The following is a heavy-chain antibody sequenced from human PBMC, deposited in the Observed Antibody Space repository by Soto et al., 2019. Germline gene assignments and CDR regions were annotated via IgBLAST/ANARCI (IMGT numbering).Heavy chain of an antibody. CDR1: NGSITRGDYF. V-gene: IGHV4-39*01. CDR3: ASVVVGATRQTGSDH. D-gene: IGHD2-15*01. CDR2: VHSSGGT. J-gene: IGHJ4*02. Sequence: SETLSLTSTVSNGSITRGDYFWAWIRQPPGKGLEFIGSVHSSGGTYYSPSLKSRASISIDKSKNQFSLKLTSVNAGDTAVYFCASVVVGATRQTGSDHWGQGTLVTVSS.